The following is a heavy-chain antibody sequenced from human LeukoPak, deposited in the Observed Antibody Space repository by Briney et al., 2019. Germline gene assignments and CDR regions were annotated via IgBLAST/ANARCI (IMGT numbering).Heavy chain of an antibody. CDR3: AIQPVSYSSSSLTDY. V-gene: IGHV3-30*02. CDR1: GFTFSSYA. CDR2: VRYDGSNK. J-gene: IGHJ4*02. Sequence: PGGSLRLSCAASGFTFSSYAMTWVRQAPGEGLEWVAFVRYDGSNKYYADSVKGRFTISRDNSKNTLYLQMNSLRADDTAVYYCAIQPVSYSSSSLTDYWGQGTLVTVSS. D-gene: IGHD6-6*01.